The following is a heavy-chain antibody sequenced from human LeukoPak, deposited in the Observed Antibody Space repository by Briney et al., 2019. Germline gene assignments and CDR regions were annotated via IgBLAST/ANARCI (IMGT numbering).Heavy chain of an antibody. V-gene: IGHV4-59*12. CDR1: GVSISTYY. CDR2: FYSSGST. Sequence: SETLSLTCTVSGVSISTYYWTWVRQPPGKGLEWVGYFYSSGSTNYNPSLESRVTMSADTSKKQLSLKLSSVTAADTAVYYCARALGEVDAFDIWGQGTMVTVSS. CDR3: ARALGEVDAFDI. J-gene: IGHJ3*02.